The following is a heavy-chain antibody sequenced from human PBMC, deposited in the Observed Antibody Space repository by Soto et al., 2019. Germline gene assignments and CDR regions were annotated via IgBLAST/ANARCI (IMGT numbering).Heavy chain of an antibody. D-gene: IGHD5-12*01. CDR1: GGSISSGDYY. Sequence: QVQLQESGPGLVKPSQTLSLTCTVSGGSISSGDYYWSWIRQPPGKGLEWIGYIYYSGSTYYNPSLKSRVTISVDTSKNQFSLKLSSVTAADTAVYYCARDRQDGYNFNYFDYWGQGTLVTVSS. J-gene: IGHJ4*02. CDR2: IYYSGST. V-gene: IGHV4-30-4*01. CDR3: ARDRQDGYNFNYFDY.